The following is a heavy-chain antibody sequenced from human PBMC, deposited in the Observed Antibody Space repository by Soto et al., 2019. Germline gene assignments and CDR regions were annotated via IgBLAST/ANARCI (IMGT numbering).Heavy chain of an antibody. CDR3: ARAPYSGGGRQTPRNNYHCMDG. J-gene: IGHJ6*02. CDR2: INPSGGST. D-gene: IGHD6-19*01. Sequence: ASVKASCKASGYSFTSYYMPWQPQAAGQGLEWMGIINPSGGSTSYAQKFQGRVTMTRDTSTSTVDMELSSLRSDDTAVYYCARAPYSGGGRQTPRNNYHCMDGYRQEATFTVAS. V-gene: IGHV1-46*01. CDR1: GYSFTSYY.